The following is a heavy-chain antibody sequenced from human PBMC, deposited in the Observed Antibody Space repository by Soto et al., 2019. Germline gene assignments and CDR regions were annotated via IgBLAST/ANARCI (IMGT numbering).Heavy chain of an antibody. J-gene: IGHJ2*01. CDR3: ARDSGRENGNYWYFDL. V-gene: IGHV3-21*01. Sequence: EVQLVESGGGLAQPGGSVRLSCAASGFTFSSYEMNWVRQAPGKGLEWVSSISSSSSYIYYADSVKGRFTISRDNAKNSLYLQMNSLRAEDTAVYYCARDSGRENGNYWYFDLWGRGTLVTVSS. D-gene: IGHD3-10*01. CDR1: GFTFSSYE. CDR2: ISSSSSYI.